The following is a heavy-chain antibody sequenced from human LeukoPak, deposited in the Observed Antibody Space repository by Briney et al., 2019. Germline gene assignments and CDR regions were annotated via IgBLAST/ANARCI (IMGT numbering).Heavy chain of an antibody. CDR2: MYYSGST. J-gene: IGHJ4*02. V-gene: IGHV4-39*01. D-gene: IGHD3-10*01. CDR3: ARGYYGSGTGTYSH. CDR1: GDSISSSSYY. Sequence: PSETLSLTCTVSGDSISSSSYYWGWIRQPPGKGLEWIGSMYYSGSTYYNPSLKSQVTLSVDTSKNQFSLKLTSVTAADTGVYYCARGYYGSGTGTYSHWGQGTLVTVSS.